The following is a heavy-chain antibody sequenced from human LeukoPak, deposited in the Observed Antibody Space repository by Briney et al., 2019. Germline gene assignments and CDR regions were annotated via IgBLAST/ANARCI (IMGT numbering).Heavy chain of an antibody. J-gene: IGHJ4*02. Sequence: GGSLRLSCATSGFTFSTYWMTWVRQAPGKGLEWVANIKQDGSQKYYVYSVKGRFTISRDNAKNSLYLQMNSLRVEDTAVYYCARDVLGRSGEQLDYWGQGTLVTVSS. CDR1: GFTFSTYW. CDR2: IKQDGSQK. CDR3: ARDVLGRSGEQLDY. D-gene: IGHD3-3*01. V-gene: IGHV3-7*03.